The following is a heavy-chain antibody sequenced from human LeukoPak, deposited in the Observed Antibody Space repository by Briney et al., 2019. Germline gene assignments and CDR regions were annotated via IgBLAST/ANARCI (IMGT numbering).Heavy chain of an antibody. V-gene: IGHV4-39*07. D-gene: IGHD3/OR15-3a*01. Sequence: SETLSLTCTVSGGSISSSSYYWGWIRQPPGKGLEWIGTIYYSGSTYYNPSLKSRVTISVDTSKNQFSLKLTSVTAADTAVHYCTRNSGIIFGFRYFDLWGRGTLVTVSS. J-gene: IGHJ2*01. CDR3: TRNSGIIFGFRYFDL. CDR1: GGSISSSSYY. CDR2: IYYSGST.